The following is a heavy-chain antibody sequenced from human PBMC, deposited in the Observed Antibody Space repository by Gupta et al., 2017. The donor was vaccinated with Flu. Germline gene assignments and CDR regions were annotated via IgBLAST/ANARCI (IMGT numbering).Heavy chain of an antibody. Sequence: EVQLVESGGGLVQPGGSLSLSCAVYGFTFRRYWMDWVRQAPGKGLEWVANIAADGSVKNYADSVKDRFTISRDDAKNSLYLQMNSLRAEDTAVYYCVRNRGWQQVDYWGQGALVTVSS. D-gene: IGHD3-10*01. CDR2: IAADGSVK. J-gene: IGHJ4*02. CDR1: GFTFRRYW. V-gene: IGHV3-7*01. CDR3: VRNRGWQQVDY.